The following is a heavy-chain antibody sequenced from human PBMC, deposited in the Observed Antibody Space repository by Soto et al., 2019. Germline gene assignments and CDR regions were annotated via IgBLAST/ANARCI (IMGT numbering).Heavy chain of an antibody. V-gene: IGHV1-18*04. CDR1: GYSFTSYG. Sequence: ASVKVSCKASGYSFTSYGISWVRQAPGQGPEWMGWISGHNGNTNHPQSLQGRVTMTTDTSRNTAYMELRSLRSDDTAVYYCARHRFNYYDDTVYYYFDYWGQGTLVTVSS. D-gene: IGHD3-22*01. CDR3: ARHRFNYYDDTVYYYFDY. J-gene: IGHJ4*02. CDR2: ISGHNGNT.